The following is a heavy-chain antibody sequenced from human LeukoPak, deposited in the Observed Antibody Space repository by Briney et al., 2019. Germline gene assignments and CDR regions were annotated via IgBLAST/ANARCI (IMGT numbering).Heavy chain of an antibody. CDR1: GFTFSSYA. CDR2: ISYDGSNK. Sequence: PGRSLRLSCAASGFTFSSYAMHWVRQAPGKGLEWVAVISYDGSNKYYADSVKGRFTISRDNSKNTLYLQMNSLRAEDTAVYYCARDWDNYYDSSGYQGFDYWGQGTLVTVSS. CDR3: ARDWDNYYDSSGYQGFDY. D-gene: IGHD3-22*01. J-gene: IGHJ4*02. V-gene: IGHV3-30-3*01.